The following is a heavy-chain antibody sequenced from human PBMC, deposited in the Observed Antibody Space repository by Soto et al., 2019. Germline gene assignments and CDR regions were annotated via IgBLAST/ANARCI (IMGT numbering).Heavy chain of an antibody. V-gene: IGHV4-30-2*01. CDR1: GGSISSGGYS. Sequence: SETLSLTCAVSGGSISSGGYSWSWIRQPPGKGLEWIGYIYHSGSTYHNPSLKSRVTISVDRSKNQFSLKLSSVTAADTAVYYCARGIGYSYGYFDYWGQGTLVTVSS. D-gene: IGHD5-18*01. CDR2: IYHSGST. J-gene: IGHJ4*02. CDR3: ARGIGYSYGYFDY.